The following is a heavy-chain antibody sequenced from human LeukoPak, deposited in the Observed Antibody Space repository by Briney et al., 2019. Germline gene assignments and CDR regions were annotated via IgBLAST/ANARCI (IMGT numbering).Heavy chain of an antibody. CDR1: GYTFTSYD. V-gene: IGHV1-8*01. CDR3: AREGDRYCSSTSCYEYNWFDP. D-gene: IGHD2-2*01. J-gene: IGHJ5*02. CDR2: MNPNSGNT. Sequence: ASVKVSCKASGYTFTSYDINWVRQATGRGLEWMGWMNPNSGNTGYAQKFQGRVTMTRNTSISTAYMELSSLRSEDAAVYYCAREGDRYCSSTSCYEYNWFDPWGQGTLVTVSS.